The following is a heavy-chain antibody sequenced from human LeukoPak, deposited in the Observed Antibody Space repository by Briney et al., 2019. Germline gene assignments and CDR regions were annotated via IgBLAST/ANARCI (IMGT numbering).Heavy chain of an antibody. CDR1: GDSVSSNSAT. CDR2: TYYRSKWYN. V-gene: IGHV6-1*01. Sequence: SQTLSLTCAISGDSVSSNSATWNWIRQSSSRGLEWLGRTYYRSKWYNDYTVSVQSRITINPDTSKNQFSLQLNSVTPEDTAVYYCARTTHDYGGNWFDPWGQGTLVTVSS. J-gene: IGHJ5*02. D-gene: IGHD4-23*01. CDR3: ARTTHDYGGNWFDP.